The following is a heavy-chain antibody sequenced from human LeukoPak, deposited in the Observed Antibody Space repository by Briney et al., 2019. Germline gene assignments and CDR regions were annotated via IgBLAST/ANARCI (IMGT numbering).Heavy chain of an antibody. CDR3: ARGSGYYGSGSYLAY. CDR2: IYYSGST. V-gene: IGHV4-59*01. CDR1: GASISSYY. Sequence: PSETLSLTCTVSGASISSYYWSWIRQPPEKGLEWIGYIYYSGSTNYNPSLKSRVTISVDTSKNQFSLKLSSVTAADMAVYYCARGSGYYGSGSYLAYWGQGTLVTVSS. D-gene: IGHD3-10*01. J-gene: IGHJ4*02.